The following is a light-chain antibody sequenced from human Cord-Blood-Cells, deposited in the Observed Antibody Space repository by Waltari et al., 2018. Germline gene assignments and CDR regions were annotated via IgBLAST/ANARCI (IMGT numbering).Light chain of an antibody. J-gene: IGKJ4*01. Sequence: GTLSLSPGERATLSCRASQSVSSSYLAWYQQKPGQAPRLLIYGASSRATGIPDRFSGSGSGTDFTHTISRLEPEDFAVYYCQQYGSSPLTFGGGTKVEIK. CDR1: QSVSSSY. CDR3: QQYGSSPLT. V-gene: IGKV3-20*01. CDR2: GAS.